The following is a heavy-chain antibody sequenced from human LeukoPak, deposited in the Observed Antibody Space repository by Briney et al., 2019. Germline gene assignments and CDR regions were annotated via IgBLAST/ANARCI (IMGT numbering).Heavy chain of an antibody. V-gene: IGHV3-23*01. D-gene: IGHD5-24*01. Sequence: GGCLRLSCAAAGFTVSSSAMSWVRQAPGEGLEWVSTISGSDSSTHYADSVKGRFTISRDNSKNTLYLQMNSLRADDTAVYYCAKSGYNRFDYWGQGTLVTVSS. CDR3: AKSGYNRFDY. CDR1: GFTVSSSA. CDR2: ISGSDSST. J-gene: IGHJ4*02.